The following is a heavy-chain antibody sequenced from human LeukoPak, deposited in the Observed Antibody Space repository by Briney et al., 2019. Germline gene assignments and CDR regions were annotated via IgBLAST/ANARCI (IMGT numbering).Heavy chain of an antibody. Sequence: ASVKVSCKASGYTFTSYDINWVRQATGQGLEWMGWMNPNSGNSGYAQKFQGRVTITRNTSISTAYMELSSLRSEDTAVYYCARGSKNTMYYYDSWGQGTLVTVSS. CDR2: MNPNSGNS. CDR3: ARGSKNTMYYYDS. V-gene: IGHV1-8*01. CDR1: GYTFTSYD. D-gene: IGHD3-22*01. J-gene: IGHJ4*02.